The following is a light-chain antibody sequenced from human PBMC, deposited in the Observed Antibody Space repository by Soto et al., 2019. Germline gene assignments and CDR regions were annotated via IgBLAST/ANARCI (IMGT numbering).Light chain of an antibody. CDR2: DVS. CDR1: SSDVGGYNF. Sequence: QSALTQPRSVSGSPGQSVTISCTGTSSDVGGYNFVSWYQQHPGKAPKLIIYDVSERPSGVPDRFSGSKSGNTASLTISGLQAEDEADYYYCSYAGSYTYVFGTGTKLTVL. V-gene: IGLV2-11*01. CDR3: CSYAGSYTYV. J-gene: IGLJ1*01.